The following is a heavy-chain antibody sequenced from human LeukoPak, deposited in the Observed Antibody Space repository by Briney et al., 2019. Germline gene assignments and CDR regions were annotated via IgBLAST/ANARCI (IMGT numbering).Heavy chain of an antibody. V-gene: IGHV3-43*01. CDR2: ISWDASTT. Sequence: GGSLRLSCAASRFTFNDYNIHWVRQPPGKGLEWVSLISWDASTTYYADSVKGRFTISRDNSKNSLFLQMNRLRTEDTAFYYCAKVNRAYSSSSSLNFDSWGQGTLVTVSS. CDR1: RFTFNDYN. CDR3: AKVNRAYSSSSSLNFDS. J-gene: IGHJ4*02. D-gene: IGHD6-6*01.